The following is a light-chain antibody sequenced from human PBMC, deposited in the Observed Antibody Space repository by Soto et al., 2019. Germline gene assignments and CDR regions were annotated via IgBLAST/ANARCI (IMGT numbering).Light chain of an antibody. CDR1: SSDVGGYNY. Sequence: QSALTQPASVSGSPGQSITISCTGTSSDVGGYNYVSWYQQHPGKAPKLISNRPSGVSNRFSGSKSGNTASLTISGLQAEDEADYYCSSYTSSSTLVVFRGGTKLTVL. CDR2: S. V-gene: IGLV2-14*01. J-gene: IGLJ2*01. CDR3: SSYTSSSTLVV.